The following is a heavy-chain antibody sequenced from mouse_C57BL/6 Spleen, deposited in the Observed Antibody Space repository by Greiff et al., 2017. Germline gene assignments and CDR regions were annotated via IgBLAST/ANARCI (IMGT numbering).Heavy chain of an antibody. CDR3: ARYPPMDN. CDR1: GYSFTGYY. V-gene: IGHV1-31*01. CDR2: IYPYNGVS. J-gene: IGHJ4*01. Sequence: EVQLQQSGPELVKPGASVKISCKASGYSFTGYYMHWVKQSHGNILDWIGYIYPYNGVSSYNQKFKGKATFTADTSSNTAYMQLSSLTTEDSAIYCYARYPPMDNWGQGTSVTVSS.